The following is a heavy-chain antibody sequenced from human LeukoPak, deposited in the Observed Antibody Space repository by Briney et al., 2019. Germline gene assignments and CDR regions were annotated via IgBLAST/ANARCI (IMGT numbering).Heavy chain of an antibody. CDR3: ARHITNPRPYYFDY. Sequence: KPSETLSLTCTVSSGSISSTTYYWGWIRQPPGKGLEWIATITYSGSTYYNPSLKSRVTISVDTSKNQFSLKVTSLTAADTAVYYCARHITNPRPYYFDYWGQGTLVTVSS. J-gene: IGHJ4*02. V-gene: IGHV4-39*01. CDR2: ITYSGST. CDR1: SGSISSTTYY. D-gene: IGHD3-10*01.